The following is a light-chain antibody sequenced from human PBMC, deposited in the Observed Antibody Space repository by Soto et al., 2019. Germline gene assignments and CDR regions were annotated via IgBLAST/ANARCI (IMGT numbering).Light chain of an antibody. CDR1: QSVRSN. V-gene: IGKV3-15*01. J-gene: IGKJ1*01. CDR2: GAS. Sequence: EVVMTQSPATLSVSPVERVTLSCRASQSVRSNLAWYQQKPGHSPRLLIYGASTRVTGIPARFSGSGSGIDFTLTINRLEPEDFAVYYCQQYYSSPRTFGQGTKVDIK. CDR3: QQYYSSPRT.